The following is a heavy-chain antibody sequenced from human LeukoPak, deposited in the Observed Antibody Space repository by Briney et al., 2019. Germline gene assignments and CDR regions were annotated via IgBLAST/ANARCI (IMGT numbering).Heavy chain of an antibody. Sequence: SETLCLTCTVSGGSLSSYYWSWIRQPPGEGLEWIGYIYYSGSTNYNPSLKSRVTISVGTSKNQFSLKLSSVTAADTAVYYCARGEAIFDYWGQGTLVTVSS. CDR3: ARGEAIFDY. CDR1: GGSLSSYY. V-gene: IGHV4-59*01. CDR2: IYYSGST. J-gene: IGHJ4*02. D-gene: IGHD1-26*01.